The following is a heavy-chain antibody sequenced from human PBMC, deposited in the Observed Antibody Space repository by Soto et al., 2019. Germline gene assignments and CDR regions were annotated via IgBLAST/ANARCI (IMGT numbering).Heavy chain of an antibody. V-gene: IGHV3-73*02. Sequence: EVQLVESGGGLVQPGGSLKLSCAASGFTFSDSGMHWVRQASGKGLEWVGRIRSKANSYATVYAPSVKGRFTISRDDSKNTAYLQMNSLKTEDTAVYYCTRYENSGYVLDYWGQGTLVTVSS. J-gene: IGHJ4*02. CDR3: TRYENSGYVLDY. CDR1: GFTFSDSG. D-gene: IGHD3-22*01. CDR2: IRSKANSYAT.